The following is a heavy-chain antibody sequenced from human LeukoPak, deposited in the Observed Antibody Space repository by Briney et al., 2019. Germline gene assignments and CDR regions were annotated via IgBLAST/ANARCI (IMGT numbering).Heavy chain of an antibody. D-gene: IGHD5-18*01. Sequence: SGGSLRLSCAASGFPLSRYGMLWVREAPGKGLEGGADISYDGSNKYYADSVKGRFTFSGDNSKNTLYLQMNSLRAEDTAVYYWAKPARAIQLWLLDYWGQGTLVTVSS. CDR2: ISYDGSNK. V-gene: IGHV3-30*18. CDR1: GFPLSRYG. J-gene: IGHJ4*02. CDR3: AKPARAIQLWLLDY.